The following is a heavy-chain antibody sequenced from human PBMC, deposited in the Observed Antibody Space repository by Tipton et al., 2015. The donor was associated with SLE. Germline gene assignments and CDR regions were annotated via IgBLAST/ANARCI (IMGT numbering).Heavy chain of an antibody. V-gene: IGHV4-59*11. CDR3: ATRTLHEQPAYNWFDP. Sequence: LRLSCTVSGGSISSHYWSWIRQPPGKGLEWIGYIYYSGSTNYNPSLKSRVTISVDTSKNQFSLKLSSVTAADTALYYCATRTLHEQPAYNWFDPWGQGTLVTVSS. J-gene: IGHJ5*02. CDR1: GGSISSHY. D-gene: IGHD6-13*01. CDR2: IYYSGST.